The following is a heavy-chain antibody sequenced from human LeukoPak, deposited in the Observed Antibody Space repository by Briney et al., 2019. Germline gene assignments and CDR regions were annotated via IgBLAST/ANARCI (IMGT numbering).Heavy chain of an antibody. CDR1: GGSISSGSYY. CDR3: AREPGGFGYYYGSGSYSWFDP. V-gene: IGHV4-61*02. Sequence: PSQTLSLTCTVSGGSISSGSYYWSWIRQPAGKGLEWIGRIYTSGSTNYNPSLKSRVTISVDKSKNQFSLKLSSVTAADTAVYYCAREPGGFGYYYGSGSYSWFDPWGQGTLVTVSS. CDR2: IYTSGST. D-gene: IGHD3-10*01. J-gene: IGHJ5*02.